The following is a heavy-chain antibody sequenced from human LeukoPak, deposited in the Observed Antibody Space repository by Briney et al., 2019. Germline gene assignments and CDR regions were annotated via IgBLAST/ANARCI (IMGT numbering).Heavy chain of an antibody. D-gene: IGHD5-12*01. CDR1: SYTFTSYG. CDR3: AGDRGARARGGGGYNY. V-gene: IGHV1-18*01. J-gene: IGHJ4*02. Sequence: GASVKVSCKASSYTFTSYGISWVRQAPGQGLEWMGWISAYNGNTNYAQKLQGRVTMTTDTSTSTAYMELRSLRSDDTAVYYCAGDRGARARGGGGYNYWGQGTLVTVSS. CDR2: ISAYNGNT.